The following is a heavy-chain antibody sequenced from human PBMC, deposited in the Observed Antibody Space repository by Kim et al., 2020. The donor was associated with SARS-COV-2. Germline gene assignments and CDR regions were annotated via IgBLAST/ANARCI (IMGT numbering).Heavy chain of an antibody. CDR1: GLTFTSYW. CDR2: INQDGSEK. J-gene: IGHJ5*02. CDR3: ASHSSGWFA. D-gene: IGHD6-19*01. V-gene: IGHV3-7*01. Sequence: GGSLRLSCAASGLTFTSYWMSWVRQAPGKGLEWVANINQDGSEKYYVDSVKGRFTISRDNAKNSMYLQMSSLRVEDTAVYYCASHSSGWFAWGQGALVTVSS.